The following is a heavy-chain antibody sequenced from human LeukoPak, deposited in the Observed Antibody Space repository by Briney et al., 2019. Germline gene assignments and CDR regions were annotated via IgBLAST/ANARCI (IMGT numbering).Heavy chain of an antibody. V-gene: IGHV3-23*01. J-gene: IGHJ4*02. CDR3: AKEPTGYSSSWYVY. CDR2: ISGSGGST. D-gene: IGHD6-13*01. Sequence: PGGSLRLSCAASGSTFSSYAMSWVRQAPGKGLEWVSAISGSGGSTYYADSVKGRFTISRDNSKNTLYLQMNSLRAEDTAVYYCAKEPTGYSSSWYVYWGQGTLVTVSS. CDR1: GSTFSSYA.